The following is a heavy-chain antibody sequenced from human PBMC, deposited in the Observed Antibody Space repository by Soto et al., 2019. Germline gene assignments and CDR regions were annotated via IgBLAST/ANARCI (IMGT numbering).Heavy chain of an antibody. CDR1: GDSISSPDYY. D-gene: IGHD3-16*01. CDR3: ARVTFTTNWFEA. V-gene: IGHV4-30-4*02. J-gene: IGHJ5*02. CDR2: VYYRGSI. Sequence: SETLSLTCTVSGDSISSPDYYWSWIRQAPGKGLELIGYVYYRGSIYYTPSFESRVSISIDTSKNQFSLRLTSVTAADSAVYFCARVTFTTNWFEAWGQGILVIV.